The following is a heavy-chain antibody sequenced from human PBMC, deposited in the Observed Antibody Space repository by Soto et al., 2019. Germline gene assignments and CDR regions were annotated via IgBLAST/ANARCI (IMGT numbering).Heavy chain of an antibody. J-gene: IGHJ4*02. CDR3: ARADRYQRVFDD. D-gene: IGHD3-9*01. Sequence: SETLSLTCAVYGGSFSGYYWSWIRQPPGKGLEWIGEINHSGSTNYNPSLKSRVTISVDTSKNQFSLKLSSVTAADTAVYDCARADRYQRVFDDWGKGTPVIVAS. CDR2: INHSGST. V-gene: IGHV4-34*01. CDR1: GGSFSGYY.